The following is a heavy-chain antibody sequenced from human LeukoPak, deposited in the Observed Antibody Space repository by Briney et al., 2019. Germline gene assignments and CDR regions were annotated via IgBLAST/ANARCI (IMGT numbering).Heavy chain of an antibody. Sequence: SGTLSLTCSVSGGSIRTTTWWSWVRQPPGKGLEWIGDIFHYGTTNYNPSLKSRVTMSVDASSNQFSLTLNSVTAADTAVYYCAGWGVDYGGNFEYSDYWGQGTLVTVSS. CDR3: AGWGVDYGGNFEYSDY. J-gene: IGHJ4*02. CDR1: GGSIRTTTW. CDR2: IFHYGTT. V-gene: IGHV4-4*02. D-gene: IGHD4-23*01.